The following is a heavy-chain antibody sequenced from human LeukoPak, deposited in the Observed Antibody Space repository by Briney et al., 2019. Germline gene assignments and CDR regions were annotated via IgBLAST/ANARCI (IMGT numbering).Heavy chain of an antibody. D-gene: IGHD3-16*01. CDR1: GVSISSTVW. CDR3: TRGGGSAPYALDI. Sequence: SETLSLTCAVSGVSISSTVWWTWVRQPPGEGLEWIAEIYHGGSTNYNPSLKSRATISVDKSRNQFSLTLTSVTAADSAAYFCTRGGGSAPYALDIWGQGTMVTVSP. CDR2: IYHGGST. V-gene: IGHV4-4*02. J-gene: IGHJ3*02.